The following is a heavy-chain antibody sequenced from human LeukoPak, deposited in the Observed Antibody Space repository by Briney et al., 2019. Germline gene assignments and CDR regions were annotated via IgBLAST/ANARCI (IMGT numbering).Heavy chain of an antibody. J-gene: IGHJ4*02. CDR3: ATGTGYYYDR. D-gene: IGHD3-9*01. CDR2: ISWNSGSI. CDR1: GFTFSNYW. V-gene: IGHV3-20*04. Sequence: GGSLRLSCVFSGFTFSNYWMSWVRQAPGKGLEWVSGISWNSGSIGYADSVKGRFTISRDNAKNSLYLQMNSLRAEDTAVYYCATGTGYYYDRWGQGTLVTVAS.